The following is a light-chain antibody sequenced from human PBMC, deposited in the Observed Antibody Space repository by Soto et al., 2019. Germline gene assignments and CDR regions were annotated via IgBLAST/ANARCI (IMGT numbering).Light chain of an antibody. CDR2: GAS. CDR3: QQYGSSPET. J-gene: IGKJ1*01. CDR1: QSVGSY. V-gene: IGKV3-20*01. Sequence: EIVLTQSPGTLSLSPGERATLSCRASQSVGSYLAWYQQKPGQAPRLLIYGASSRATGIPDRFSGSGSGTDFTLTISRLEPEDFAVYYCQQYGSSPETFGQGTKVEIK.